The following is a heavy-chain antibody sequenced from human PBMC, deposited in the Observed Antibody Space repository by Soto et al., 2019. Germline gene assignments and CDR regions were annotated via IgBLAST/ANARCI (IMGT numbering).Heavy chain of an antibody. Sequence: DSVKVSFKASGYTFTSYDINWVRQATGQGLEWMGWMNPNSGNTGYAQKFQGRVTMTRNTSISTAYMELSSLRSEDTAVYYCERGIDYDILIGLPKYYYYYMDVWGKGKTVTVS. CDR3: ERGIDYDILIGLPKYYYYYMDV. J-gene: IGHJ6*03. CDR2: MNPNSGNT. CDR1: GYTFTSYD. V-gene: IGHV1-8*01. D-gene: IGHD3-9*01.